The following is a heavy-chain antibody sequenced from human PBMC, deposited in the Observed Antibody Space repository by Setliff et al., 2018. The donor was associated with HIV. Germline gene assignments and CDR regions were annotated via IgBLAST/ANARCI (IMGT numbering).Heavy chain of an antibody. D-gene: IGHD3-22*01. J-gene: IGHJ3*02. V-gene: IGHV3-21*06. CDR1: GFTFSDYS. CDR3: ARVRDYYDSGAQAFDI. CDR2: ISGTSYI. Sequence: GGSLRLSCAASGFTFSDYSMTWVRQVPGRGLEWVSSISGTSYIYYADSVKGRFTVSRDNAKNSLYLHINSLRAEDTAVYYCARVRDYYDSGAQAFDIWGQGTMVTVSS.